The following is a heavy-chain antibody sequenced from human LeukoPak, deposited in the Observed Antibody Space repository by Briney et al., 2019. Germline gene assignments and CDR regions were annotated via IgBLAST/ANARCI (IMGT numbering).Heavy chain of an antibody. CDR1: GFTFDDYA. J-gene: IGHJ4*02. Sequence: GGSLRLSCAVSGFTFDDYAMHWVRQVPGKGLEGVSGINWNSDSIGYADSVKGRFTTSRDNAKNSLYLQMNSLRAEDTAVYYCARSPVSYYDSSGYGFYFDYWGQGTLVTVSS. V-gene: IGHV3-9*01. CDR2: INWNSDSI. D-gene: IGHD3-22*01. CDR3: ARSPVSYYDSSGYGFYFDY.